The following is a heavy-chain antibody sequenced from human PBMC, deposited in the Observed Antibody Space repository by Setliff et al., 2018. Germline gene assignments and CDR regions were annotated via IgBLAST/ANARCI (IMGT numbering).Heavy chain of an antibody. CDR1: GGSIGSGDYY. Sequence: ASETLSLTCTVSGGSIGSGDYYWTWVRQHPGKGLEWIGYISNSGSTYYNPSLKSRVTISVDTSKNQFSLKLKSVTGADTALYYRARGLGGRFLEWFFDYWGQGTLVTVSS. V-gene: IGHV4-31*03. CDR2: ISNSGST. D-gene: IGHD3-3*01. CDR3: ARGLGGRFLEWFFDY. J-gene: IGHJ4*02.